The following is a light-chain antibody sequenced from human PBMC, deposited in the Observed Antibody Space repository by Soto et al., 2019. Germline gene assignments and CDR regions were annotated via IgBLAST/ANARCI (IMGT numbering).Light chain of an antibody. CDR3: QQRKKWPPLT. J-gene: IGKJ4*01. V-gene: IGKV3-11*01. CDR2: DIF. CDR1: QSVGSD. Sequence: EIVLTQSPGTLSLSPGERATLSCRASQSVGSDLAWYQQKPGQAPRLVIYDIFTRATGVPTRISGSGSGTDFTLTISSLEPEDFAVYYCQQRKKWPPLTFGGGTKVDIK.